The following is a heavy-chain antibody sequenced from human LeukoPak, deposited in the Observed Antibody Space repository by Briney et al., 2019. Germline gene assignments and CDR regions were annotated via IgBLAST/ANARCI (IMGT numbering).Heavy chain of an antibody. CDR3: AKDQNTVATAPFDY. CDR1: GFTFSSYA. J-gene: IGHJ4*02. CDR2: INSAGST. V-gene: IGHV3-23*01. Sequence: GGSLRLSCAASGFTFSSYAMSWVRQAPGKGLEWVSAINSAGSTYYGDSVRDRFTISRDNSKNVLYLQMNSLRAEDTALYYCAKDQNTVATAPFDYWGQGTLVTVSS. D-gene: IGHD4-17*01.